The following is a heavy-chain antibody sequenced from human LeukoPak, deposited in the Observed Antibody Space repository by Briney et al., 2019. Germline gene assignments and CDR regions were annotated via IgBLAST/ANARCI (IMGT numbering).Heavy chain of an antibody. D-gene: IGHD3-3*01. Sequence: ASVKVSCKASGYTFTSYGISWVRQAPGQGLEWMGWISAYNGTTNYAQKLQGRVTMTTDTSTSTAYMELRSLRSDDTAVYYCARENLEGYDFWSGYYQSYYYYYMDVWGKGTTVTVSS. CDR2: ISAYNGTT. V-gene: IGHV1-18*01. CDR3: ARENLEGYDFWSGYYQSYYYYYMDV. J-gene: IGHJ6*03. CDR1: GYTFTSYG.